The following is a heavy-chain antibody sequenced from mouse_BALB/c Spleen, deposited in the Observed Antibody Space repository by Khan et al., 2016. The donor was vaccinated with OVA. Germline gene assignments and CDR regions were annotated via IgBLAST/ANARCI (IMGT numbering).Heavy chain of an antibody. D-gene: IGHD2-3*01. V-gene: IGHV3-2*02. CDR1: GYSITSDYA. J-gene: IGHJ4*01. CDR2: ISSSGST. Sequence: VQLQESGPGLVKPSQSLSLTCTVTGYSITSDYAWNWIRQFPGNKLEWMGYISSSGSTNYNPALISRISITRDTSKNQFFLQLNSVTTEDTATYYCARDGYRYNYAMDYWGQGTSVTVSS. CDR3: ARDGYRYNYAMDY.